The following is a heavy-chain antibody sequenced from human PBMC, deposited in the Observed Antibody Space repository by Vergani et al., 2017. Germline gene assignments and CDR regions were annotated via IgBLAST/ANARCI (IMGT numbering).Heavy chain of an antibody. D-gene: IGHD6-13*01. CDR2: IIPIFGTA. V-gene: IGHV1-69*01. CDR1: GGTFSSYA. J-gene: IGHJ6*02. Sequence: QVQLVQSGAEVKKPGSSVKVSCKASGGTFSSYAISWVRQAPGQGLEWMGGIIPIFGTANYAQKFQGRVTITADESTSTAYMELSSLRSEDTAVYYCARGDGSSWFYYYYGMDVWGQGTTVTVSS. CDR3: ARGDGSSWFYYYYGMDV.